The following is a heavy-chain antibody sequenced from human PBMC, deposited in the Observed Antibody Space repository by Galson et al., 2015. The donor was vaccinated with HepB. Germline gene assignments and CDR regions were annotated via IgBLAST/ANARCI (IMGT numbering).Heavy chain of an antibody. CDR2: ISYDGSNK. Sequence: SLRLSCAASGFTFSSYGMHWVRQAPGKGLEWVAVISYDGSNKYYADSVKGRFTISRDNSKNTLYLQMNSLRAEDTAVYYCAKDVTMNNDYGGNPDYWGQGTLVTVSS. D-gene: IGHD4-23*01. V-gene: IGHV3-30*18. CDR1: GFTFSSYG. J-gene: IGHJ4*02. CDR3: AKDVTMNNDYGGNPDY.